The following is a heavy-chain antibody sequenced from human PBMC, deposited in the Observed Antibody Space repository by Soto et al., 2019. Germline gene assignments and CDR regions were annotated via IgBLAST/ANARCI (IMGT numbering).Heavy chain of an antibody. V-gene: IGHV4-34*01. J-gene: IGHJ6*02. CDR3: ARVSGIYYYGMDV. Sequence: QVQLQQWGAGLLKPSATLSLTCAVFGGSFSGYYWSWIRQPPGKGLEWIGEINHSGSTNYNPSLKSRVTISVDTSKNQFSLTLSSVTAADPAVYYCARVSGIYYYGMDVWGQGTTVTVSS. CDR1: GGSFSGYY. CDR2: INHSGST. D-gene: IGHD3-10*01.